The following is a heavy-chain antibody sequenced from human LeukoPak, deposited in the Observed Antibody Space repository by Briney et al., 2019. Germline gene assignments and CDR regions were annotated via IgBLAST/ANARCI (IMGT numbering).Heavy chain of an antibody. D-gene: IGHD6-13*01. CDR3: ARVAAAGSWFDP. Sequence: SVKVSCKASGGTFSSYAISWVRQAPGQGLEWMGGIIPIFGTANYAQKFQGRVTITADESTSTADMELSSLRSEDTAVYYCARVAAAGSWFDPWGQGTLVTVSS. CDR1: GGTFSSYA. V-gene: IGHV1-69*01. CDR2: IIPIFGTA. J-gene: IGHJ5*02.